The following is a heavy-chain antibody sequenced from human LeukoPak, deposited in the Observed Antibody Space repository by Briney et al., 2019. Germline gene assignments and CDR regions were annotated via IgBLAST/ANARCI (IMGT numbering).Heavy chain of an antibody. CDR2: ISYNSDTI. CDR3: AKDYCGGDCYSGWYFDL. CDR1: GFTFDDYA. V-gene: IGHV3-9*01. Sequence: GRSLRLSCAASGFTFDDYAMHWVRQAPGKGLEWVSGISYNSDTIAYADSVKGRFTISRDNAKNSLYLRMNSLRAEDTALYYCAKDYCGGDCYSGWYFDLWGRGTLVTVSS. J-gene: IGHJ2*01. D-gene: IGHD2-21*02.